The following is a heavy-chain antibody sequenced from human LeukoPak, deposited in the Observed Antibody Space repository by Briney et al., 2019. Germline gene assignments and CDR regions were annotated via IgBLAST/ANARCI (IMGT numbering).Heavy chain of an antibody. V-gene: IGHV3-23*01. CDR3: GRSIAQYSNSWLYYFYGLDV. CDR2: ISGGSEDS. J-gene: IGHJ6*02. D-gene: IGHD6-6*01. CDR1: GFTFGGYA. Sequence: GGSLRLSCTASGFTFGGYAMTWVRQAPGKGLEWVSSISGGSEDSYYADSVKGRFTISRDNSRSTLYLQMNSLRADDTAVYYCGRSIAQYSNSWLYYFYGLDVWGQGTTVNVSS.